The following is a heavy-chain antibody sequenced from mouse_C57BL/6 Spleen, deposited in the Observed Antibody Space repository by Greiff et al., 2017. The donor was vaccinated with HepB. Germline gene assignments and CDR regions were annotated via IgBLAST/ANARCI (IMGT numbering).Heavy chain of an antibody. J-gene: IGHJ4*01. V-gene: IGHV5-16*01. CDR1: GFTFSDYY. D-gene: IGHD1-1*01. CDR2: INYDGSST. Sequence: EVKVEESEGGLVQPGSSMKLSCTASGFTFSDYYMAWVRQVPEKGLEWVANINYDGSSTYYLDSLKSRFIISRDNAKNILYLQMSSLKSEDTATYYCAREGVLRAMDYWGQGTSVTVSS. CDR3: AREGVLRAMDY.